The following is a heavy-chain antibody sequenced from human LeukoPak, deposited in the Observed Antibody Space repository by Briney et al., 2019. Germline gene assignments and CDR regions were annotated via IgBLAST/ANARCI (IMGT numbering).Heavy chain of an antibody. CDR3: ALGYTSGWYYFDI. J-gene: IGHJ2*01. Sequence: SETLSLTCDVSGSSISSRSYYWGWIRQPPGKGLEWIGTIYYSGSTDYNPSLNRRVTISVDTSNNQFPLKLSSVTAADTAVYYCALGYTSGWYYFDIWGRGTLVTVSS. CDR2: IYYSGST. V-gene: IGHV4-39*01. CDR1: GSSISSRSYY. D-gene: IGHD6-19*01.